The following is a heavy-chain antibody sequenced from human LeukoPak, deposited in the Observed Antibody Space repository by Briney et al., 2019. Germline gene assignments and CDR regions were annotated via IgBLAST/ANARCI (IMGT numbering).Heavy chain of an antibody. J-gene: IGHJ4*02. D-gene: IGHD2-15*01. CDR1: GFTFSNYA. Sequence: GGSLRLSCAASGFTFSNYAMSWVRQAPGKGLEWVSTISGTTGNTYYADSVKGRFTISRDNSKSTMYLQMNSLRAEDTAVYYCAKVFRSGGSCYPDWGRGTLVTVSS. CDR3: AKVFRSGGSCYPD. CDR2: ISGTTGNT. V-gene: IGHV3-23*01.